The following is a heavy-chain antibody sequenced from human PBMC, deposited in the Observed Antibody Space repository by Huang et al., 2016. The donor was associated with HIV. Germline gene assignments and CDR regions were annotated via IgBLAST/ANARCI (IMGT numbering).Heavy chain of an antibody. CDR3: AKDWGYDFGAFDF. CDR1: GFTFDDYA. V-gene: IGHV3-9*01. J-gene: IGHJ3*01. D-gene: IGHD3-16*01. CDR2: INWKSGNI. Sequence: EVQLVESGGGLVRPGRSLRLSFAASGFTFDDYAMSWVRQTPGKGLEWVSGINWKSGNIAYADSVRGRFTISRDNAKNSLYLQMNSLRPEDTALYYCAKDWGYDFGAFDFWGRGTMVTVSS.